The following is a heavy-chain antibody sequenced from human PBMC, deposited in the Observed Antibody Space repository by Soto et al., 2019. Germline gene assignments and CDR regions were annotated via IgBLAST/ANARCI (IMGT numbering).Heavy chain of an antibody. V-gene: IGHV1-2*07. CDR1: GDTFTDFY. J-gene: IGHJ5*02. D-gene: IGHD3-9*01. Sequence: GASVKVSCKASGDTFTDFYFHWVRQAPGQGLEWMGWINPNSGVINYAPKFRGRVTMTRDTSISTAYMELTSLTSDDTAVYYCARRYRWFDPWGQGTLVTVSS. CDR3: ARRYRWFDP. CDR2: INPNSGVI.